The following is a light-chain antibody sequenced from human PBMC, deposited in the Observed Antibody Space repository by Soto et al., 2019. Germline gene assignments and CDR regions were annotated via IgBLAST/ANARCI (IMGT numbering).Light chain of an antibody. V-gene: IGLV1-44*01. Sequence: QPVLTQPPSASGTPGQRVTISCSGSYSNIGTNTVNWYQQVPGAAPKLLIYNENQRPSGVPDRFSGSKSGTSASLAIGGLQSEDEADYYCAAWDGSLNVVLFGGGTKVTVL. CDR2: NEN. CDR1: YSNIGTNT. J-gene: IGLJ3*02. CDR3: AAWDGSLNVVL.